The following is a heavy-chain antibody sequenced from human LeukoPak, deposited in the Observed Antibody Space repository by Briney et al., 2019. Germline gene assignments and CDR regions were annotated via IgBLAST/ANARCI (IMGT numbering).Heavy chain of an antibody. J-gene: IGHJ4*02. CDR1: GFTFSIYG. D-gene: IGHD1-1*01. CDR3: AKQGPPSAGTLLLGE. Sequence: PGRSLRLSCAASGFTFSIYGMHWVRQAPGKGLERVAVISYDGSNKYYADSVKGRFTISRDNSKNTLYLQMNSLRAEDTAVYYCAKQGPPSAGTLLLGEWGQGTLVTVSS. CDR2: ISYDGSNK. V-gene: IGHV3-30*18.